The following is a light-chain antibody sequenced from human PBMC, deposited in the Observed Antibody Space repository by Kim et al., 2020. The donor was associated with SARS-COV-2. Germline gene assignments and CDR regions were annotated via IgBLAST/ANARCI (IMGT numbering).Light chain of an antibody. CDR1: KLGDKY. Sequence: VTPGQTASITCSGEKLGDKYVCWYQQRPGQSPVVVISQDNKRPSRIPERFSGSNSGNTATLTISGTQAMDEADYYCQAWDSSTAVFGGGTQLTVL. CDR3: QAWDSSTAV. J-gene: IGLJ2*01. CDR2: QDN. V-gene: IGLV3-1*01.